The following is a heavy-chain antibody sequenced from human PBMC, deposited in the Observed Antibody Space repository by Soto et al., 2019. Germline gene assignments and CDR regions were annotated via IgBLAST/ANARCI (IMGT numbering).Heavy chain of an antibody. CDR3: ARDGAPTAIRHLYY. J-gene: IGHJ4*02. CDR2: ISYDGSNK. D-gene: IGHD5-18*01. CDR1: VFTFSSYA. Sequence: WWSLRLSCSASVFTFSSYAMHWVRQAPGKGLEWVAVISYDGSNKYYADSVKGRFTISRDNSKNTLYLQMNSLRAEDTAVYYCARDGAPTAIRHLYYWGQGTLVTVSS. V-gene: IGHV3-30-3*01.